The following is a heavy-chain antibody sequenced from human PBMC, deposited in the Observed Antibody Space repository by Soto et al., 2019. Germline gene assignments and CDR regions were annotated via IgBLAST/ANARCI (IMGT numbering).Heavy chain of an antibody. V-gene: IGHV4-31*03. CDR2: IYNSGTT. Sequence: QVQLQESGPGLVKPSETLSLTCTVSGGSITRGGYYWSWIRQHPGKGLEWIGYIYNSGTTYYNPTLKSRVTISVDTYKNQFSLKLTSVTAADTAVYYCARDPAPWGQGTLVTVSS. J-gene: IGHJ5*02. CDR1: GGSITRGGYY. CDR3: ARDPAP.